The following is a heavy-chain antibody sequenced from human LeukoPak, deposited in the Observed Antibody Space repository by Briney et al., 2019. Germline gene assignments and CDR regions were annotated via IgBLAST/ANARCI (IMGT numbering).Heavy chain of an antibody. J-gene: IGHJ4*02. CDR3: ASLLATWYIDY. D-gene: IGHD2-8*01. CDR1: GYSISSSYW. Sequence: SGTLSLTCAVSGYSISSSYWWGWIRQPPGKALEGIGYIYDRGSTYYNPSIKSRVTMSVDTSKNQFSLRLSSVTAADTAVYYCASLLATWYIDYWGQGTLVTVSS. CDR2: IYDRGST. V-gene: IGHV4-28*01.